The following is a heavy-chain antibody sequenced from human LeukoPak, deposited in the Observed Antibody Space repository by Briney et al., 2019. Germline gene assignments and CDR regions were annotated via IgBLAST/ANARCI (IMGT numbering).Heavy chain of an antibody. Sequence: PGGSLRLSCAASGFTFSSYWMTWVRQAPGKGLEWVANIGEDGSEKYYVDSVKGRFTISRDNAKNSLYLQMNSLRAEDTAVYYCARDDINYYDSSGSPGSDYWGQGTLVTVSS. CDR2: IGEDGSEK. CDR1: GFTFSSYW. V-gene: IGHV3-7*01. J-gene: IGHJ4*02. D-gene: IGHD3-22*01. CDR3: ARDDINYYDSSGSPGSDY.